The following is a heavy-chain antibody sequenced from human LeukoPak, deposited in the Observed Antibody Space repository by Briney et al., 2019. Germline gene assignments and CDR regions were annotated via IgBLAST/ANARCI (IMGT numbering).Heavy chain of an antibody. D-gene: IGHD2-15*01. CDR1: GFTFSSYW. CDR3: ARETRAGVVVAAMIDWYFDL. CDR2: IKQDGSEK. J-gene: IGHJ2*01. Sequence: PGGSLRLSCAASGFTFSSYWMSWVRQAPGKGLEWVANIKQDGSEKYYVDSVKGRFTISRDNAKNSLYLQMNSLRAEDTAVYYCARETRAGVVVAAMIDWYFDLWGRGTLVTVSS. V-gene: IGHV3-7*01.